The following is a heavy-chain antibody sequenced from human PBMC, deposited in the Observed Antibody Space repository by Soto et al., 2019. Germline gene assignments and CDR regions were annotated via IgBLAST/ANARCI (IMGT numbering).Heavy chain of an antibody. CDR2: LYYRGAT. Sequence: KTSETLSLTCSVSGGSIKNTNYHWGWIRQPPGKGLEWIGTLYYRGATDYNPSLKTRVTISVDTSKNLLSLNLSSVTAADTAVHYCFGVMAATLDYWGQGTLVTVSS. V-gene: IGHV4-39*01. J-gene: IGHJ4*01. CDR1: GGSIKNTNYH. CDR3: FGVMAATLDY. D-gene: IGHD2-21*02.